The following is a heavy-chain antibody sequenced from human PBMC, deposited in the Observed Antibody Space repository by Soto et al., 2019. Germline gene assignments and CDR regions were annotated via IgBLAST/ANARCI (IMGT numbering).Heavy chain of an antibody. D-gene: IGHD4-17*01. Sequence: GGSLRLSCAASGFTFSNAWMHWVRQAPGKGLEWVGRIKSKTDGGTTDYAAPVKGRFTISRDDSKNTLYLQMNSLKTEDTAVYYCTTVPCDDGDESQKDYWGQGTLVSVS. CDR3: TTVPCDDGDESQKDY. CDR1: GFTFSNAW. J-gene: IGHJ4*02. CDR2: IKSKTDGGTT. V-gene: IGHV3-15*07.